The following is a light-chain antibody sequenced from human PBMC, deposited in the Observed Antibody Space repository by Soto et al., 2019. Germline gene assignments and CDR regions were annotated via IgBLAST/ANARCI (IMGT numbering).Light chain of an antibody. V-gene: IGLV2-23*03. CDR3: CSYAGSSTFYV. CDR2: EGS. J-gene: IGLJ1*01. CDR1: SSDVGSYNL. Sequence: QSALTQPASVSGSPGQSITISCTGTSSDVGSYNLVSWYQQHPGKAPKLMIYEGSKRPSGVSNRFSGSKSGNTASLTISGLQAEDEGDYYCCSYAGSSTFYVFGTGTKVTVL.